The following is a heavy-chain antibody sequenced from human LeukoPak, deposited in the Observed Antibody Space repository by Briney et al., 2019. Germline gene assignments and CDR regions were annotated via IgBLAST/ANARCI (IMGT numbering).Heavy chain of an antibody. V-gene: IGHV3-9*01. CDR1: GFTFDDYA. CDR3: AKWSYYDFWSGYDAFDI. Sequence: GGSLRLSCAPSGFTFDDYAMPWVRQAPGKGLEWVSGISWNSGSIGYADSVKGRFTISRDNAKNSLYLQMNSLRAEDTALYYCAKWSYYDFWSGYDAFDIWRQGTMVTVSS. J-gene: IGHJ3*02. D-gene: IGHD3-3*01. CDR2: ISWNSGSI.